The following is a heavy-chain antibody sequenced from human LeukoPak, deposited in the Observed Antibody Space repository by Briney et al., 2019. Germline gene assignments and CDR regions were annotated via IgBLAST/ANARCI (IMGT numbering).Heavy chain of an antibody. Sequence: GSLRLSCAASRFTFSSYWMHWVRQAPGKGLVWVSRINSDGSSTSYADSVKGRFTISRDNSRNTLYLQMNSLRAEDTAVYYCAKDRPNYYGSNDHFNRRDGDYWGQGTLVTVSS. CDR3: AKDRPNYYGSNDHFNRRDGDY. J-gene: IGHJ4*02. D-gene: IGHD3-22*01. CDR1: RFTFSSYW. CDR2: INSDGSST. V-gene: IGHV3-74*01.